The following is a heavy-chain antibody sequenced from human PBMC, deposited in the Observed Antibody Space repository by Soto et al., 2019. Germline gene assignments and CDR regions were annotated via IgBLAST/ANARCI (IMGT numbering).Heavy chain of an antibody. J-gene: IGHJ6*04. Sequence: ASVKVSCKASGFTFSNYGLNWVRQAPGQGLEWMGWVSANNGHTNYAQNLQGRVSMTTDTSTSTAYMELRGLTFGDTAVYYCARDIESVKAKNFFYYYAMDVWGKGTTVTVSS. V-gene: IGHV1-18*01. CDR3: ARDIESVKAKNFFYYYAMDV. CDR1: GFTFSNYG. D-gene: IGHD2-8*01. CDR2: VSANNGHT.